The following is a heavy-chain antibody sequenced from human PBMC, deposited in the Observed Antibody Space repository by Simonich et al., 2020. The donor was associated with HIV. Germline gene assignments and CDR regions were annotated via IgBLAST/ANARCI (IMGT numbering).Heavy chain of an antibody. CDR3: ARRTGYDLDY. CDR1: GGAFTNYY. J-gene: IGHJ4*02. CDR2: INQRGSN. V-gene: IGHV4-34*01. D-gene: IGHD5-12*01. Sequence: QVHLQQWGAGLLKPSETLSLTCAVYGGAFTNYYWSWIRKPPGKGLEWIGEINQRGSNDYNPSLKSRVTISVDTSKNQFSLKLSSVTAADTAVYYCARRTGYDLDYWGQGTLVTVSS.